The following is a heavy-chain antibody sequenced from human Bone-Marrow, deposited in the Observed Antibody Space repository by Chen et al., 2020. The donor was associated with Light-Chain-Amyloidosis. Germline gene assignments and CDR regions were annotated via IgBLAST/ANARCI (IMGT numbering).Heavy chain of an antibody. V-gene: IGHV4-39*01. J-gene: IGHJ4*02. CDR2: IYYSGST. Sequence: QLQLQESGPGRVKPSETLSLTCTVSGGSIRRSSSYWGWIRQPPGKGLEWIGSIYYSGSTYYNPSLKSRVTISVDTSKNQFSLKLSSVTAADTAVYYCARLLCGGDCYSGDYFDYWGQGTLVTVSS. D-gene: IGHD2-21*02. CDR1: GGSIRRSSSY. CDR3: ARLLCGGDCYSGDYFDY.